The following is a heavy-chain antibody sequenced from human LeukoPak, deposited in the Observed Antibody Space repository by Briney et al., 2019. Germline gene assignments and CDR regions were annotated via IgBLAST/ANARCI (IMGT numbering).Heavy chain of an antibody. J-gene: IGHJ6*03. Sequence: SETLSLTCTVSTYSISSGYYWGWIRQPPGKGLEWIGSIYHSGSTYYNPSLKSRVTISVDTSKNQFSLNLSSVTAADTAVYYCARLSVIVGAALEYYYYYMDVWGQGTTVTVSS. D-gene: IGHD1-26*01. V-gene: IGHV4-38-2*02. CDR2: IYHSGST. CDR1: TYSISSGYY. CDR3: ARLSVIVGAALEYYYYYMDV.